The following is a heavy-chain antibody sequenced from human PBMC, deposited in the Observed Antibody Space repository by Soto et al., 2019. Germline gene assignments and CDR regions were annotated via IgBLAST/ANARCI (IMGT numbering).Heavy chain of an antibody. V-gene: IGHV4-59*01. J-gene: IGHJ6*02. CDR2: IYYSGST. CDR3: ARIYSSSPGGYYYYGMDV. CDR1: GGSISSYY. D-gene: IGHD6-6*01. Sequence: SETLSLTCTVSGGSISSYYWSWIRQPPGRXLEWIGYIYYSGSTNYNPSLKSRVTISVDTSKNQFSLKLSSVTAADTAVYYCARIYSSSPGGYYYYGMDVWGQGPTVTVSS.